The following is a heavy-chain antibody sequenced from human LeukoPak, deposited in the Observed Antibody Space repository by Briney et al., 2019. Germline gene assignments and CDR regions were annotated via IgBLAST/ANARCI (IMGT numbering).Heavy chain of an antibody. CDR1: GFTVSSNY. V-gene: IGHV3-53*01. Sequence: GGSLRLSCAASGFTVSSNYMSWVRQAPGKGLEWVSVIYSGGSTYYADSVKGRFTISTDNSKNTLYLQMNSRRAEDMVVYYCASSDSSGLGDYFDYWGQGTLVTVSS. CDR3: ASSDSSGLGDYFDY. CDR2: IYSGGST. D-gene: IGHD3-22*01. J-gene: IGHJ4*02.